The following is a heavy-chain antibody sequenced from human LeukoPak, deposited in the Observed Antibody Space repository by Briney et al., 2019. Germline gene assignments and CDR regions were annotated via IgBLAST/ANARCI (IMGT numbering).Heavy chain of an antibody. D-gene: IGHD2-15*01. CDR1: GGSISSYY. V-gene: IGHV4-59*08. Sequence: AETLTLTCTVSGGSISSYYLSWIRQPPGKGLEWIGFIYYSGSTNYNPSLKSRVTISVDRSKNQFSLQLSTVIAADTAVYYCARYHCSAGSCYRFFDYWGPGTLVTVSS. CDR2: IYYSGST. CDR3: ARYHCSAGSCYRFFDY. J-gene: IGHJ4*02.